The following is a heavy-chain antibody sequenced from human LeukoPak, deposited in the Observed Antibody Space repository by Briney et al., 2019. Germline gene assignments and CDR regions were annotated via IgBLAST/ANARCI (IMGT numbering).Heavy chain of an antibody. D-gene: IGHD1-26*01. J-gene: IGHJ3*02. CDR1: GFTFSSHW. CDR2: INSDGSRT. CDR3: AKDGVRGALDAFDI. Sequence: GGSLRLSCAASGFTFSSHWMHWVRQGPGKGLVWVSRINSDGSRTIYADSVKGRFTISRDNSKNTLSLQMNSLRAEDTAVYYCAKDGVRGALDAFDIWGQGTMVTVSS. V-gene: IGHV3-74*01.